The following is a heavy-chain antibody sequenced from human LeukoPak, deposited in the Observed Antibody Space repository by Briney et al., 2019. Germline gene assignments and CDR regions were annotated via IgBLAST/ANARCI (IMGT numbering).Heavy chain of an antibody. D-gene: IGHD6-6*01. CDR3: AREGVAARGSHYYGMDV. J-gene: IGHJ6*02. V-gene: IGHV4-30-4*01. Sequence: PSQTLSLTCTVSGGSISSGDYYWSWIRQPPGKGLEWIGYICYSGSTYYNPSLKSRVTISVDTSKNQFSLKLSSVTAADTAVYYCAREGVAARGSHYYGMDVWGQGTTVTVSS. CDR1: GGSISSGDYY. CDR2: ICYSGST.